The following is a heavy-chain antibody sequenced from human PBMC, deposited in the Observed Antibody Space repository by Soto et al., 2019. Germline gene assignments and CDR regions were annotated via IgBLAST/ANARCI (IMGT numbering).Heavy chain of an antibody. Sequence: LGESLKISCKPSGFSFTTNWIGWVRQMPGKGLEWMGIIFPGDSDTRYSPSFQGQVTISADKSISTAYLQWSSLKASDTAIYYCARRRRDMLTGSPGTLDYWGQGTLVTVSS. CDR2: IFPGDSDT. J-gene: IGHJ4*02. D-gene: IGHD3-9*01. V-gene: IGHV5-51*01. CDR1: GFSFTTNW. CDR3: ARRRRDMLTGSPGTLDY.